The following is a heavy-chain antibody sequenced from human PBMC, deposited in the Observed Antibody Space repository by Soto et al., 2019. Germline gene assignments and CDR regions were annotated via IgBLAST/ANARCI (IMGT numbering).Heavy chain of an antibody. D-gene: IGHD6-13*01. CDR2: IYYSGST. CDR3: AREGGAAAGQNNWFDP. CDR1: GGSVSSGSYY. Sequence: PSETPSLTCTVSGGSVSSGSYYWSWIRQPPGKGREWIGYIYYSGSTNYNPSLKSPVTISVDTSKNQFSLKLSSVTAAATAVYYCAREGGAAAGQNNWFDPWGQGTLVTVSS. V-gene: IGHV4-61*01. J-gene: IGHJ5*02.